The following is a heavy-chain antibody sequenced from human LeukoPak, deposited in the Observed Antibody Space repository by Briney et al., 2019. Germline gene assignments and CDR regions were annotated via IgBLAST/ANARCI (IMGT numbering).Heavy chain of an antibody. V-gene: IGHV4-34*01. CDR1: GGSFSGYY. D-gene: IGHD3-22*01. J-gene: IGHJ4*02. CDR3: ARDPWVELSYDSSGRFDY. Sequence: KPSETLSLTCAVYGGSFSGYYWSWIRQPPGKGLEWIGEINHSGSTNYNPSLKSRVTISVDASKNQFSLKLSSVTAADTAVYYCARDPWVELSYDSSGRFDYWGQGTLVTVSS. CDR2: INHSGST.